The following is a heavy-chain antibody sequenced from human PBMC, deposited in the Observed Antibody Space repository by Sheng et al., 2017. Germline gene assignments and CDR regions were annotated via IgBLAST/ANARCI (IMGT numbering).Heavy chain of an antibody. CDR1: GYTFTSYG. V-gene: IGHV1-18*01. CDR3: ARDYGDYGFGGPLTY. CDR2: ISAYNGNT. Sequence: GAEVKKPGASVKVSCKASGYTFTSYGISWVRQAPGQGLEWMGWISAYNGNTNYAQKLQGRVTMTTDTSTSTAYMELRSLRSDDTAVYYCARDYGDYGFGGPLTYWGRGNPSVTVSS. J-gene: IGHJ4*02. D-gene: IGHD4-17*01.